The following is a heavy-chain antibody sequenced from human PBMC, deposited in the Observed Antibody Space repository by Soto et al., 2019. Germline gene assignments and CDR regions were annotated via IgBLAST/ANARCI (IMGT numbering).Heavy chain of an antibody. CDR2: ISGSGGST. D-gene: IGHD5-18*01. Sequence: GGSLRLSCAASGFTFSSYAMSWVRQAPGKGLEWVSAISGSGGSTYYADSVKGRFTISRDNSKNTLYLQMNSLRAEDTAVYYCAKTRTAMVRSSTQAFDYWGQGTLVTVSS. CDR1: GFTFSSYA. CDR3: AKTRTAMVRSSTQAFDY. J-gene: IGHJ4*02. V-gene: IGHV3-23*01.